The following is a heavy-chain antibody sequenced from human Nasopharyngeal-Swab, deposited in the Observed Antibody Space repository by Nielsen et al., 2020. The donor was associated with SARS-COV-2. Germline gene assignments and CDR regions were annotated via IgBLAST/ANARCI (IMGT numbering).Heavy chain of an antibody. CDR3: ARVWEDWDYGDY. V-gene: IGHV1-18*01. Sequence: ASVQVSCKASGYTFTTYGISWLRQPPAQGLEWMGWLSAYNGNRNYAQKFQGRVTMTTDTSTSTAYMELRSLRSDDTALYYCARVWEDWDYGDYWGQGTLVTVSS. J-gene: IGHJ4*02. D-gene: IGHD1-7*01. CDR1: GYTFTTYG. CDR2: LSAYNGNR.